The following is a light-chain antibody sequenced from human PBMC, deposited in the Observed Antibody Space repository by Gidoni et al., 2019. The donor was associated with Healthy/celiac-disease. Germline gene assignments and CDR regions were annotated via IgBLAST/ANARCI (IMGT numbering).Light chain of an antibody. J-gene: IGKJ4*01. CDR2: AAS. CDR1: QSISSY. Sequence: DIQLTKSPSFLSASVGDRVTITCWASQSISSYLAWYQQKPGKAPKLLIYAASTLQSGVPSRFSGSGSGTEFTLTISSLQPEDFATYYCQQLNSYPLTFGGGTKVEIK. CDR3: QQLNSYPLT. V-gene: IGKV1-9*01.